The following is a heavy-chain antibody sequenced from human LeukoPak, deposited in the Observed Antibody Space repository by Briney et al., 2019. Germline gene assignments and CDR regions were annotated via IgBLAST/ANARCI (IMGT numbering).Heavy chain of an antibody. D-gene: IGHD3-10*01. CDR3: AKDLMGSGSYYNLFDY. CDR1: GFTFSSYG. CDR2: IWYDGSNK. J-gene: IGHJ4*02. Sequence: PGGSLRLSCAASGFTFSSYGMHWVRQAPGKGLEWVAVIWYDGSNKYYADSVKGRFTISRDNSKNTLYLQMNSLRAEDTAVYYCAKDLMGSGSYYNLFDYWGQGTLVTVSS. V-gene: IGHV3-33*06.